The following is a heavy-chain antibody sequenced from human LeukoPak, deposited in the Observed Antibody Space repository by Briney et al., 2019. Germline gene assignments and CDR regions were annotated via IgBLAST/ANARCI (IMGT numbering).Heavy chain of an antibody. CDR3: ARGFYGSGSYGTFDY. D-gene: IGHD3-10*01. CDR2: INPSGGST. V-gene: IGHV1-46*01. Sequence: VASVKVSFKASGYTFTSYYIHWVRQAPGQGLEWMGIINPSGGSTTYAQKFQGRVTMTRDTSTSTVYMELSSLRSEDTAVYYCARGFYGSGSYGTFDYWGQGTLVTVSS. CDR1: GYTFTSYY. J-gene: IGHJ4*02.